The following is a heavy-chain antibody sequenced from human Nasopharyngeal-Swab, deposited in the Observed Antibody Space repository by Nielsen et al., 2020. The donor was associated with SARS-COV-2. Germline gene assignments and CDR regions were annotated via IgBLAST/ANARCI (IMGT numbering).Heavy chain of an antibody. J-gene: IGHJ6*02. CDR2: ISGSDYST. V-gene: IGHV3-23*01. CDR3: AKDRDSGDDSDDYYHYYGMDV. CDR1: GFTFSGYA. Sequence: GESLKISCAASGFTFSGYAISWVRQAPGKGLEWVSVISGSDYSTKYADSVKGRFTISRDNSKNTVNLQMNSLRAEDTAIYYCAKDRDSGDDSDDYYHYYGMDVWGQGTTVTVSS. D-gene: IGHD5-12*01.